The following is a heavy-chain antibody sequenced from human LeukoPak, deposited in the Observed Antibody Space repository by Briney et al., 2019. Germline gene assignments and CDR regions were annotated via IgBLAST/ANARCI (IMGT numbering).Heavy chain of an antibody. V-gene: IGHV3-30*18. Sequence: GGSLRLSCAASGFTFSNYDMHWVRQAPGKGLEWVAVISYDGTNKYYADSVKGRFTISRDNSKSTLYLQVNSLRAEDTAVYYCAKENGFVYWGQGTLVTVSS. D-gene: IGHD4-17*01. J-gene: IGHJ4*02. CDR1: GFTFSNYD. CDR2: ISYDGTNK. CDR3: AKENGFVY.